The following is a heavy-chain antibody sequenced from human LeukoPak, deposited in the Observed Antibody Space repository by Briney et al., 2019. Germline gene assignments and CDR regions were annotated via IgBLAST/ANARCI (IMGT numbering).Heavy chain of an antibody. CDR3: ARGPYIVATKNFDY. CDR2: ISSSSSYI. J-gene: IGHJ4*02. Sequence: GGSLRLSCAASGFTFSSHSMNWVRQAPGKGLEWVSSISSSSSYIYYADSVRGRFTISRDNAKNSLYLQMNSLRAEDTAVYYCARGPYIVATKNFDYWGQGTLVTVSS. D-gene: IGHD5-12*01. V-gene: IGHV3-21*01. CDR1: GFTFSSHS.